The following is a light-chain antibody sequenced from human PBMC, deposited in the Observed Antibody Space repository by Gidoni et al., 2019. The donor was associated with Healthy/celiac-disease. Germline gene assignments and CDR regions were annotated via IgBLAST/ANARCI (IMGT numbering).Light chain of an antibody. J-gene: IGKJ3*01. CDR1: QSISSY. CDR2: AAS. Sequence: DIQMTQSPSSLSASVGDRVTITCRASQSISSYLNWYQQKPGKAPKLLIYAASSLQSGVQSRFSGRGSGTDFTLTISSLQPEDFATYYCQQSYSTVTFGPGTKVDIK. CDR3: QQSYSTVT. V-gene: IGKV1-39*01.